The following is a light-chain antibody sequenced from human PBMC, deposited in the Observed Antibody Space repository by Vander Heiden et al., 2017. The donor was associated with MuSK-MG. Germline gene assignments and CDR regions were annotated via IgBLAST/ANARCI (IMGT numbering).Light chain of an antibody. CDR2: EVT. CDR1: SSDVGGYNS. CDR3: SSYSGSAHVV. J-gene: IGLJ2*01. V-gene: IGLV2-8*01. Sequence: QSALPQPPAASGTPRESVTISCTGTSSDVGGYNSVSWYQQHPGKAPKLMIDEVTKRPSGVPGRFSGSKSGNTASLTVSGLQAADEAQYYCSSYSGSAHVVIGGGTKLTVL.